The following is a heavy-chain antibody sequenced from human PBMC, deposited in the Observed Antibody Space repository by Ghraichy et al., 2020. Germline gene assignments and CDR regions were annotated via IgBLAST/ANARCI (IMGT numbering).Heavy chain of an antibody. CDR3: ARGTSDFWSGYAD. J-gene: IGHJ4*02. D-gene: IGHD3-3*01. CDR2: ITGASGAT. Sequence: GGYLRLSCAASGFTFYTKAMYWVRQAPGKGLQWVSGITGASGATFLADSVKGRFSISRDNSESTLYLQMHSLRTEDTAIYYCARGTSDFWSGYADWGQGTLVTVS. V-gene: IGHV3-23*01. CDR1: GFTFYTKA.